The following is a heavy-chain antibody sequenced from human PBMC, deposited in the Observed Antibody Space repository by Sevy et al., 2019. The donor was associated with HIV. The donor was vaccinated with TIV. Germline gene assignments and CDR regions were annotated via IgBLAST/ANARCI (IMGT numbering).Heavy chain of an antibody. CDR3: AKEDSNGVCYSS. V-gene: IGHV3-21*01. D-gene: IGHD2-21*01. CDR1: GFTFSIYT. Sequence: GGSLRLSCAASGFTFSIYTLNWVRQAPGKGLEWVSSISPTSRYIYYADSVKGRFSISRDNAKNSLFLQMNSLRADDTAIYYCAKEDSNGVCYSSWGQRTLVTVSS. J-gene: IGHJ5*02. CDR2: ISPTSRYI.